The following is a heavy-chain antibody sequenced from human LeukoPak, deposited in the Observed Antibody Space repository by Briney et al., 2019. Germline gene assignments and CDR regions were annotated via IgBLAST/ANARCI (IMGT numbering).Heavy chain of an antibody. CDR1: GYTFTGYY. CDR2: INPNSGGT. J-gene: IGHJ3*02. D-gene: IGHD1-26*01. CDR3: ARGRRVGATGRGDFDI. V-gene: IGHV1-2*06. Sequence: ASVKVSCEASGYTFTGYYMHWVRQAPGQGLEWMGRINPNSGGTNYAQKFQGRVTMTRDTSISTAYMELSRLRSDDTAVYYCARGRRVGATGRGDFDIWGQGTMVTVSS.